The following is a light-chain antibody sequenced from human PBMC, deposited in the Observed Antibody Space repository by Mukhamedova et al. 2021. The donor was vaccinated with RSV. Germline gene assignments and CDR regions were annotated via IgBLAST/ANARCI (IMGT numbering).Light chain of an antibody. CDR2: ATS. J-gene: IGKJ5*01. Sequence: WYQRRVHGRAPKLLIYATSRLQSGVPSRFSGSASGTVFTLTISGLQREDFATYYCQQSFSTLITFGQGPRLEIK. V-gene: IGKV1-39*01. CDR3: QQSFSTLIT.